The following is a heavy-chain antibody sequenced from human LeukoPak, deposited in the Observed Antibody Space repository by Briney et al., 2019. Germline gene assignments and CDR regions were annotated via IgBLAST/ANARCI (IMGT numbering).Heavy chain of an antibody. J-gene: IGHJ6*02. CDR1: GFTVSSNY. Sequence: QPGESLILSCAASGFTVSSNYMSWVRQAPGKGLEWVSLIYSGGSTYYADSVKGRFTISRDNSKNTLYLQMNSLRAEDTAVYYCASRDKGYYYGMDVWGQGTTVTVSS. V-gene: IGHV3-66*01. CDR2: IYSGGST. D-gene: IGHD5-24*01. CDR3: ASRDKGYYYGMDV.